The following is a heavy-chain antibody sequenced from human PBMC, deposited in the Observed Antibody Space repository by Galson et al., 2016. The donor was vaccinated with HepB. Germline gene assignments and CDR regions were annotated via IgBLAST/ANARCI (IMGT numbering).Heavy chain of an antibody. CDR1: GYSFPNYW. D-gene: IGHD6-6*01. Sequence: QSGAEVKKPGESLKIPCKGSGYSFPNYWIGWVRQMPGKGLEWMGIIYPGDSDTTYSPSFQGQVTISADESISTAYLQWGSLKASDTAMYYCARWRTPTLSGSSACFDYWGQGTLVTVSS. V-gene: IGHV5-51*01. CDR3: ARWRTPTLSGSSACFDY. J-gene: IGHJ4*02. CDR2: IYPGDSDT.